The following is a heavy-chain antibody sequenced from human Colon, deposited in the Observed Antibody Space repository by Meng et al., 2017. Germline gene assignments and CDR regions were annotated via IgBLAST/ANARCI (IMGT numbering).Heavy chain of an antibody. J-gene: IGHJ3*02. V-gene: IGHV4-61*01. Sequence: SETLSLTCTVSGGSVRNDTYYWSWIRLTPGKGLEWIGYLYYNGLTNYNPSLSSRLTISLDTSKNQFSLKLTSVTAADTAVYYCARAQDHPYCNGGKCNSWPMAFDIWGQGTMVTVSS. CDR3: ARAQDHPYCNGGKCNSWPMAFDI. CDR1: GGSVRNDTYY. CDR2: LYYNGLT. D-gene: IGHD2-15*01.